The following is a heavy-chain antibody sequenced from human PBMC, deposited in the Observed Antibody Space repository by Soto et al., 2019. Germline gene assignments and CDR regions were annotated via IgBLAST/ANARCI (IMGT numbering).Heavy chain of an antibody. J-gene: IGHJ3*01. CDR2: INGGDGNT. Sequence: ASVKVSCKASGYSFRNHAIHWVRQAPGQRLEWMGWINGGDGNTRYSQKFQGRVTFTRDTSASIVYMEMSSLRSEDTTVYYCARSPGWYALDFWGQGTMVPVSS. D-gene: IGHD6-19*01. V-gene: IGHV1-3*01. CDR3: ARSPGWYALDF. CDR1: GYSFRNHA.